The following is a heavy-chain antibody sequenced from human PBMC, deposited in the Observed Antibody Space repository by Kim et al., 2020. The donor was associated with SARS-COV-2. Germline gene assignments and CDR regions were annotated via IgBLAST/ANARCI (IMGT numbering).Heavy chain of an antibody. D-gene: IGHD3-10*01. V-gene: IGHV3-30*04. Sequence: GGSLRLSCAASGFTFSSYAMHWVRQAPGKRLEWVAVISYDGSNKYYADSVKDRFTISRDNSKNTLYLQMNSLRAEDTAVYYCARDWVWFGESTYYGMDVWGQGTTVTVSS. J-gene: IGHJ6*02. CDR2: ISYDGSNK. CDR3: ARDWVWFGESTYYGMDV. CDR1: GFTFSSYA.